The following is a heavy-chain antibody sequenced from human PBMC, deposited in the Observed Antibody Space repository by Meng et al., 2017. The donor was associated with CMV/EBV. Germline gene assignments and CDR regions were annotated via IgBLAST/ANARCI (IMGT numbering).Heavy chain of an antibody. J-gene: IGHJ6*02. CDR2: NIPIFGTA. D-gene: IGHD2-2*02. CDR3: ASEDCSSTSCYRGGAYYYGMDV. V-gene: IGHV1-69*05. CDR1: GGTFSSYA. Sequence: SVKVSCKASGGTFSSYAISWVRQAPGQGLEWMGGNIPIFGTANSAQKFQGRVTITTDESTSTAYMELSSLRSEDTAVYDCASEDCSSTSCYRGGAYYYGMDVWGQGTTVTVSS.